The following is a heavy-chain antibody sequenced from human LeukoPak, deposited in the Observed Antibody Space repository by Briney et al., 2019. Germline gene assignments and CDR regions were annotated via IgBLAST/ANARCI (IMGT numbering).Heavy chain of an antibody. Sequence: SVKVSCKASGGTFSSYAISWVRQAPGQGLEWMGGIIPIFGTANYAQKFQGRVTITADESTSTAYMELSRLRSDDTAVYYCAREVDILTGYYSDAFDIWGQGTMVTVSS. CDR2: IIPIFGTA. D-gene: IGHD3-9*01. CDR3: AREVDILTGYYSDAFDI. J-gene: IGHJ3*02. CDR1: GGTFSSYA. V-gene: IGHV1-69*13.